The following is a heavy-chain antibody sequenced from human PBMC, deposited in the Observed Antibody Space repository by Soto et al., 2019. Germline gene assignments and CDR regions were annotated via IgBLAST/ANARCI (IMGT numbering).Heavy chain of an antibody. D-gene: IGHD6-19*01. J-gene: IGHJ6*02. CDR1: GYTFTDYW. Sequence: GASLKISCKGSGYTFTDYWIGWVRQLPGKGLEWMGIIYPSDSDTRYSPSFQGHVTITVDKSTSTAYLQWNTLKASDTAMYYCARHSSNFRYYYYAMDVWGQGTTVTVSS. CDR2: IYPSDSDT. CDR3: ARHSSNFRYYYYAMDV. V-gene: IGHV5-51*01.